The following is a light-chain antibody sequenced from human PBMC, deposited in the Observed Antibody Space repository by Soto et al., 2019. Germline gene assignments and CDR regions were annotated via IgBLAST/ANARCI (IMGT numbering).Light chain of an antibody. CDR2: AAS. CDR1: QGITSY. CDR3: QHLNSYPRALA. Sequence: IQVTQSPSSLSASVGDRVTITCRASQGITSYLAWYQQKPGKAPKLLIYAASALQTGVSSRFSGSGYGTDFALTISNLQPEDFATYYCQHLNSYPRALAFGGGTKVEI. V-gene: IGKV1-9*01. J-gene: IGKJ4*01.